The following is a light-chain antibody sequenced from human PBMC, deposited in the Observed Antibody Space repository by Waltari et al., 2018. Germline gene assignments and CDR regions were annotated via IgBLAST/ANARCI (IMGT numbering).Light chain of an antibody. Sequence: QSALTPPASVSGSPGQSITISCTGLGSAIDDSAFVSWYQHHPGKGPRVIIYDVTNRPSGISDRFSASKSANTASLTISGLQPEDEGDYYCTSQTLDGVVLFGGGTQVTVL. CDR3: TSQTLDGVVL. V-gene: IGLV2-14*03. CDR1: GSAIDDSAF. J-gene: IGLJ3*02. CDR2: DVT.